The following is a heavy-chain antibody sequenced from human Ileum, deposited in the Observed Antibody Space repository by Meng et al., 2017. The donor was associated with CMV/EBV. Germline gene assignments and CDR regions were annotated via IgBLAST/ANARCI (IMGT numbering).Heavy chain of an antibody. CDR2: IKTNSEGATT. CDR1: GFTFTNAW. CDR3: TTLIKYTSDWYYFDF. J-gene: IGHJ4*02. Sequence: VQPGEAGGTLVKPGESLRLSCAVSGFTFTNAWMSWVRQAPGKGLEWVGRIKTNSEGATTDLAAPVKDRFTISRDDSKNTLYLQMNSLKVEDTAIYYCTTLIKYTSDWYYFDFWGQGTLVTVSS. D-gene: IGHD6-19*01. V-gene: IGHV3-15*02.